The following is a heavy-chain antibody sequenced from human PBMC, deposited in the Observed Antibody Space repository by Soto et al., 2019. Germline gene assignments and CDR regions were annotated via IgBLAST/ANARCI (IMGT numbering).Heavy chain of an antibody. D-gene: IGHD2-2*01. Sequence: GDSLKISCKGSGYSFTSYWISWVRQMPGKGLEWMGRIDPSDSYTNYSPSFQGHVTISADKSISTAYLQWSSLKASDTAMYYCARYCSSTACYFDYWGQGTLVTVSS. CDR2: IDPSDSYT. CDR1: GYSFTSYW. V-gene: IGHV5-10-1*01. J-gene: IGHJ4*02. CDR3: ARYCSSTACYFDY.